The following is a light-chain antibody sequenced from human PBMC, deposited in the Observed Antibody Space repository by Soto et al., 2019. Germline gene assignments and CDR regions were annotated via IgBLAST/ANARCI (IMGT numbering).Light chain of an antibody. CDR2: DVS. V-gene: IGKV3-11*01. CDR1: QSVYSY. J-gene: IGKJ4*01. CDR3: QHRNDWPLT. Sequence: EVVLTQSPATLSLSPGERATLSCRASQSVYSYLAWFQQKPGQPPRLLISDVSNRATGIPARFSGSGYGTDFTLTISSLDPEDFAVYYCQHRNDWPLTFGGGTKVEIK.